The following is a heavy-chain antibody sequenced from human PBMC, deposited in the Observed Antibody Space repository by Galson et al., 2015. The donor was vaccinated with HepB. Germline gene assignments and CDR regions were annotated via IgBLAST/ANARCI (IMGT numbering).Heavy chain of an antibody. CDR3: ARDRRTGKYSGSGSLGYFEY. J-gene: IGHJ4*02. D-gene: IGHD3-10*01. CDR2: ISYDGTKK. V-gene: IGHV3-30*04. Sequence: SLRLSCAASGFSFSSFAMHWVRQAPGKGLEWVAVISYDGTKKYYADSVKGRFTISRDNSKNTLYLQMNSLRAEDAAVYYCARDRRTGKYSGSGSLGYFEYWGQGTLVTVSS. CDR1: GFSFSSFA.